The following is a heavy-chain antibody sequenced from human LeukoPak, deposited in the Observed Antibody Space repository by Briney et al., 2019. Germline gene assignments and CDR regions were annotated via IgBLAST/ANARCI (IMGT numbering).Heavy chain of an antibody. CDR3: ARDLTPLLWFGEPFDY. CDR1: GYTFTSYG. CDR2: ISAYNGNT. J-gene: IGHJ4*02. V-gene: IGHV1-18*01. Sequence: ASVKVSCKASGYTFTSYGISWVRQAPGQGLEWMGWISAYNGNTNYAQKLQGRVTMTTDTSTSTAYMELRSLRSDDTAVYHCARDLTPLLWFGEPFDYWGQGTLVTVSS. D-gene: IGHD3-10*01.